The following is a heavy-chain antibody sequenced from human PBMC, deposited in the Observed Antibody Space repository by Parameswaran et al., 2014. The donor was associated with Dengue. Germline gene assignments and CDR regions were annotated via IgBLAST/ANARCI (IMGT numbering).Heavy chain of an antibody. J-gene: IGHJ6*03. CDR3: TRVSYGPYYYYYYMDV. Sequence: WIRQPRKGWSGRFIRSKAYGGTTEYAASVKGRFTISRDDSKSIAYLQMNSLKTEDTAVYYCTRVSYGPYYYYYYMDVWGKGTTVTVSS. V-gene: IGHV3-49*02. D-gene: IGHD5-18*01. CDR2: IRSKAYGGTT.